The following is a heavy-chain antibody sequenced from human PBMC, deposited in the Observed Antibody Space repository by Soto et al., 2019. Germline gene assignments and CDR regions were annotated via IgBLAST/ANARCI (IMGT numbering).Heavy chain of an antibody. Sequence: AADRVSCSATPCTFVNYDISWVRQVPGQALERMGWISGHNGDTKYAQKVQDRVTMTTDTSTNTVYMELRSLRSDDTAVYYCARASITMKVVVRGNNAFDIWGQGTMVTVSS. CDR1: PCTFVNYD. CDR2: ISGHNGDT. J-gene: IGHJ3*02. V-gene: IGHV1-18*01. D-gene: IGHD3-22*01. CDR3: ARASITMKVVVRGNNAFDI.